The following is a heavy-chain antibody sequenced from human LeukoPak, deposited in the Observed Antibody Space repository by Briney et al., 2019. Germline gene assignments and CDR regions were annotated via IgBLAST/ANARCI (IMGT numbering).Heavy chain of an antibody. V-gene: IGHV3-23*01. CDR2: ISHSGGST. CDR3: WRGPYCGGGTCYTLGAFDI. CDR1: GFTFSNYA. Sequence: GRSLRLSCAASGFTFSNYAMHWVRQAPGKGLEWVSGISHSGGSTYYADSVKGRFNISRDNSRNTVYLQMNSLRAEDSAVYHWWRGPYCGGGTCYTLGAFDIWGQGTLASVSS. D-gene: IGHD2-15*01. J-gene: IGHJ3*02.